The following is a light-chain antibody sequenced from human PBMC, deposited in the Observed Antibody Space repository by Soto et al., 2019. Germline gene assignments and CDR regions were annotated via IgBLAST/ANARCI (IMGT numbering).Light chain of an antibody. CDR1: SGDVADSKY. J-gene: IGLJ3*02. CDR2: DVT. Sequence: QSVLTQPASVSGSPGQAITISCTGTSGDVADSKYVSWYQQQPGKAPKLIIHDVTNRPSGVSNRFSGSKSGNTASLTLSGLQADDEAYYYCSSYTTASRWVFGGGTKVTVL. V-gene: IGLV2-14*01. CDR3: SSYTTASRWV.